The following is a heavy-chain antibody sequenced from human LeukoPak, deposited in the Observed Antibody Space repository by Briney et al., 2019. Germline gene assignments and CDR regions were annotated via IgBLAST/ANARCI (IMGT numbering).Heavy chain of an antibody. CDR2: ISSSSSYI. V-gene: IGHV3-21*01. CDR3: ARAIGGYSCGYHFDY. Sequence: GGSLRLSCAASGFTFSSYSMNWVRRAPGKGLEWVSSISSSSSYIYYADSVRGRFTISRDNAKNSLYLQMNSLRAEDTAVYYCARAIGGYSCGYHFDYWGQGTLVTVSS. J-gene: IGHJ4*02. D-gene: IGHD5-18*01. CDR1: GFTFSSYS.